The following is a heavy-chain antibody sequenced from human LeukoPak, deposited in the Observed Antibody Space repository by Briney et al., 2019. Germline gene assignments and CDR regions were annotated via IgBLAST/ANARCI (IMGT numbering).Heavy chain of an antibody. CDR2: INSGSGYTK. Sequence: GGSLRLSCAASGFTFSDYFISWIRQTPGRGLEWISYINSGSGYTKYYADSVKGRFTIPRDNARNSVYLQMNSLRAEDTAVYYCAREIIEVPGSFDYWGQGILVTVSS. J-gene: IGHJ4*02. CDR3: AREIIEVPGSFDY. V-gene: IGHV3-11*04. CDR1: GFTFSDYF. D-gene: IGHD6-19*01.